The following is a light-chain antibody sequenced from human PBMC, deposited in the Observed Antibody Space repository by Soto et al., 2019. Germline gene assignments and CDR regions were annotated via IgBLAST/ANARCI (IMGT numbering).Light chain of an antibody. CDR2: GAS. J-gene: IGKJ5*01. Sequence: EIVLTQSPATLSLPPGERATLSCRASERLSSVYLAWYQQRPGQPPRLLIYGASNRATGIPDRFSGSGSGTEFTLTISSLQSDDFAVYYCQQYNNWPPITVGQGTRLENK. CDR3: QQYNNWPPIT. CDR1: ERLSSVY. V-gene: IGKV3D-15*01.